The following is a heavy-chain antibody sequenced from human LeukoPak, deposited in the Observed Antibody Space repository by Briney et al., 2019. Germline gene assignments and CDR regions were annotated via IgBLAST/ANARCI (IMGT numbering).Heavy chain of an antibody. CDR1: GFTFSSYG. CDR3: AKDITGTNDAFDI. V-gene: IGHV3-30*02. CDR2: IWYGGSNK. J-gene: IGHJ3*02. D-gene: IGHD1-20*01. Sequence: GGSLRLSCAASGFTFSSYGMHWVRQAPGKGLEWVAVIWYGGSNKYYADSVKGRFTISRDNSKNTLYLQMNSLRAEDTAVYYCAKDITGTNDAFDIWGQGTMVTVSS.